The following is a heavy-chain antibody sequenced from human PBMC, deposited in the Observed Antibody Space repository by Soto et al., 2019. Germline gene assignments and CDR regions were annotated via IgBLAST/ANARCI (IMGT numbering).Heavy chain of an antibody. CDR1: RFTFSTSA. V-gene: IGHV3-23*01. Sequence: VWSLRLSCASSRFTFSTSAMIWVRQAPGKGLDWVSGISGGGGDTSYADSVRGRFTCSRDNSKSTLYLQMNSLRAEDTALYYCAKSLFGGPDIWGQGTMVTVSS. J-gene: IGHJ3*02. D-gene: IGHD2-15*01. CDR3: AKSLFGGPDI. CDR2: ISGGGGDT.